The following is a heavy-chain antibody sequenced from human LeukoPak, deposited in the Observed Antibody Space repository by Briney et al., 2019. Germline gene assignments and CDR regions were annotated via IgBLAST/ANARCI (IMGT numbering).Heavy chain of an antibody. V-gene: IGHV3-48*03. CDR1: GFTFDNYA. Sequence: LPGGSLRLSCTISGFTFDNYAMSWVRQASGKGLEWVSYISSSGSTIYYADSVKGRFTISRDNAKNSLYLQMNSLRAEDTAVYYCAELGITMIGGVWGKGTTVTISS. D-gene: IGHD3-10*02. CDR2: ISSSGSTI. J-gene: IGHJ6*04. CDR3: AELGITMIGGV.